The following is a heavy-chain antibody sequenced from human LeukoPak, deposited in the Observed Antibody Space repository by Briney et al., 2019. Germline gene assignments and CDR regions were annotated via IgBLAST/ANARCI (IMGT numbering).Heavy chain of an antibody. J-gene: IGHJ4*02. CDR3: ARDQSYYYDSSGYLGY. D-gene: IGHD3-22*01. CDR2: ITSSGSTI. CDR1: GLTFSDYY. V-gene: IGHV3-11*01. Sequence: GGSLRLSCAASGLTFSDYYMSWIRQAPGKGLEWVSYITSSGSTIYYADSVKGRFTISRDNAKNSLYLQMNSLRAEDTAVYYCARDQSYYYDSSGYLGYWGQGTLVTVSS.